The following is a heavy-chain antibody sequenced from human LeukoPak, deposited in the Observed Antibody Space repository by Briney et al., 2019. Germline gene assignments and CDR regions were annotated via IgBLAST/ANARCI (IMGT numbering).Heavy chain of an antibody. J-gene: IGHJ4*02. CDR3: ARVRAFGGVIVIDY. D-gene: IGHD3-16*02. CDR1: GLTVSSNY. CDR2: IYYSGST. Sequence: LRLSCAASGLTVSSNYMSWIRQHPGKGLEWIGYIYYSGSTYYNPSLKSRVTISVDTSKNQFSLKLSSVTAADTAVYYCARVRAFGGVIVIDYWGQGTLVTVSS. V-gene: IGHV4-31*02.